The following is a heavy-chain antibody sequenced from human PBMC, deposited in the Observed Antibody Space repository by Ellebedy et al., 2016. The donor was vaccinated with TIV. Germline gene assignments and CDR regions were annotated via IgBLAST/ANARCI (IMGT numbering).Heavy chain of an antibody. CDR2: IKQDGSEK. V-gene: IGHV3-7*01. CDR3: ARGRSIKITFGGVIVRDAFDI. Sequence: GESLKISCAASGFTFSDYWMSWVRQAPGKGLEWVANIKQDGSEKWYVDSVKGRFTISRDNAKNSLYLQMSSLRAEDTAVYYCARGRSIKITFGGVIVRDAFDIWGQGTMVTVSS. CDR1: GFTFSDYW. J-gene: IGHJ3*02. D-gene: IGHD3-16*02.